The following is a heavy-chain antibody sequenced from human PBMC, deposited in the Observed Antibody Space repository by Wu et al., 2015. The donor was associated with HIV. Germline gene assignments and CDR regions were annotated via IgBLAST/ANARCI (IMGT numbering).Heavy chain of an antibody. CDR1: GGTFSSYA. CDR2: IIPIFGTA. D-gene: IGHD2-15*01. Sequence: QVQLVQSGAEVKKPGSSVKVSCKASGGTFSSYAISWVRQAPGQGLEWMGRIIPIFGTANYAQKFQGRVTITADESTSTAYMELSSLRSEDTAVYYCASLDIVVVVAPYYYYGMDVVGPKGPRSTVSS. J-gene: IGHJ6*02. CDR3: ASLDIVVVVAPYYYYGMDV. V-gene: IGHV1-69*15.